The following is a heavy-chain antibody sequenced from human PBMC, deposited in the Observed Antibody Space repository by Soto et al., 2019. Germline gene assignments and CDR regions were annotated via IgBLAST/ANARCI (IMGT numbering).Heavy chain of an antibody. V-gene: IGHV1-69*02. J-gene: IGHJ5*02. Sequence: GASVKVSCKASGGTFSSYTISWVRQAPGQGLEWMGRIIPILGIANYAQKFQGRVTITADKSTSTAYMELSSLRSEDTAVYYCARVVTTGAVVPAATFWFDPWGQGTLVTVSS. CDR3: ARVVTTGAVVPAATFWFDP. CDR1: GGTFSSYT. CDR2: IIPILGIA. D-gene: IGHD2-2*01.